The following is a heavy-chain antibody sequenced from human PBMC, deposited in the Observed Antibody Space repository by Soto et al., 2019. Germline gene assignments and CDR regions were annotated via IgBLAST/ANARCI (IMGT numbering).Heavy chain of an antibody. CDR2: IYYSGST. D-gene: IGHD3-10*01. CDR3: ARQVLVRCPPGGMAV. Sequence: PPETLSLTCTVSGGSISSGGYYWSWIRQHPGKGLEWIGYIYYSGSTYYNPSLKSRVTISVDTSKNQFSLKLSSVTAADTAVYYCARQVLVRCPPGGMAVRGKGAKVILSS. CDR1: GGSISSGGYY. V-gene: IGHV4-31*03. J-gene: IGHJ6*04.